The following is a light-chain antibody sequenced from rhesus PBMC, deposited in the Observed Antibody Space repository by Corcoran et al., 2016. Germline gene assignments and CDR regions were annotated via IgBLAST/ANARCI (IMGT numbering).Light chain of an antibody. V-gene: IGKV1-16*01. Sequence: DIQMNQSPSSLSASVGDNVTITCQASQSISSWLAWYQKKPGKAPKALIYKASSLESGGPSRFSGSGSGTYVTFTISSLQPEDVATYYGQQYNSAPLTFGGGTTVELK. CDR3: QQYNSAPLT. CDR1: QSISSW. CDR2: KAS. J-gene: IGKJ4*01.